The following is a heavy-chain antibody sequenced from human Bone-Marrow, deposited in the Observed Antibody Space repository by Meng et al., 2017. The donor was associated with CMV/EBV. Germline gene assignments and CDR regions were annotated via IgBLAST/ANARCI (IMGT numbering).Heavy chain of an antibody. D-gene: IGHD2-2*01. CDR3: ARDTEYCSSTSCLNWFDP. V-gene: IGHV4-38-2*02. CDR2: IYHSGST. Sequence: SEPLSLTRTVSGYSISSGYYWGWIRQPPGKGLEWIGSIYHSGSTYYNPSLKSRVTISVDTSKNQFSLKLSSVTAADTAVYYCARDTEYCSSTSCLNWFDPWGQGTLVTVSS. J-gene: IGHJ5*02. CDR1: GYSISSGYY.